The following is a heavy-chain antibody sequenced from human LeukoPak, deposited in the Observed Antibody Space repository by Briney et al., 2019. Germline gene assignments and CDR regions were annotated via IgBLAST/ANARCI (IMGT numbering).Heavy chain of an antibody. CDR2: ISYDGNNK. Sequence: PGRSLRLSCAASGFTFNAYGMHWVRQAPGNGLEWAAVISYDGNNKYYADSVKGRFTISRDNAKNTLYLQMNSLRADDTAVYYCARGGLEPVDYWGQGTLVTVSS. J-gene: IGHJ4*02. CDR1: GFTFNAYG. CDR3: ARGGLEPVDY. V-gene: IGHV3-30*03. D-gene: IGHD1-1*01.